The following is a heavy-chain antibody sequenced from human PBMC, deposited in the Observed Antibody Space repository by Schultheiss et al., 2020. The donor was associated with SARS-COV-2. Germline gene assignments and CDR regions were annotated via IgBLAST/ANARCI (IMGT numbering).Heavy chain of an antibody. Sequence: SQTLSLTCTVSGGSVSSGSYYWSWIRQPPGKGLEWIGEINHSGSTNYNPSLKSRVIISVDTSKNQFSLKLSSVTAADTAVYYCARVTSSTVTTDYWGQGTLVTVSS. V-gene: IGHV4-61*01. J-gene: IGHJ4*02. CDR2: INHSGST. CDR1: GGSVSSGSYY. CDR3: ARVTSSTVTTDY. D-gene: IGHD4-17*01.